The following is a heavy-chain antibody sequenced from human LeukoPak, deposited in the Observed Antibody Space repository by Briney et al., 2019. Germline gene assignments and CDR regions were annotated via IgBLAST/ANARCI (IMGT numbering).Heavy chain of an antibody. CDR3: ARDDSGSYSYGFDP. CDR1: GFTFSSYS. CDR2: ISSSSSYI. V-gene: IGHV3-21*01. D-gene: IGHD1-26*01. J-gene: IGHJ5*02. Sequence: GGSLRLSCAASGFTFSSYSMNWVRQAPGKGLEWVSSISSSSSYIYYADSVKGRFTISRDNAKNSPYLQMNSLRAEDTAVYYCARDDSGSYSYGFDPGARGPRVTVSA.